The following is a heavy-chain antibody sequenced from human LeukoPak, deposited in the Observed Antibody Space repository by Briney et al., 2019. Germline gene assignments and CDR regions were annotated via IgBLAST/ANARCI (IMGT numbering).Heavy chain of an antibody. CDR3: AKNKGSNYYYMDV. CDR2: ITTSSTYI. J-gene: IGHJ6*03. D-gene: IGHD2/OR15-2a*01. CDR1: GFSFSDYN. Sequence: GGSLRLSCAASGFSFSDYNMNWVRQAPGKALEWVSSITTSSTYIYYGDSVKGRFTISRDNAKNSLYLQMNGLRAEDTAVYYCAKNKGSNYYYMDVWGKGTTVTVSS. V-gene: IGHV3-21*01.